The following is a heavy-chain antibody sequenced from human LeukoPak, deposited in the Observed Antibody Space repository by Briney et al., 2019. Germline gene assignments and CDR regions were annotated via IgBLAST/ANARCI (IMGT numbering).Heavy chain of an antibody. CDR2: IYTSGST. CDR1: GGSINSGSYY. CDR3: ARDPDGDYAYFDY. J-gene: IGHJ4*02. V-gene: IGHV4-61*02. D-gene: IGHD4-17*01. Sequence: SQTLSLTCTVSGGSINSGSYYWSWIRQPAGKGLEWIGRIYTSGSTNYNPSLKSRVTISVDTSKNQFSLKLSSVTAADTAVYYCARDPDGDYAYFDYWGQGTLVTVSS.